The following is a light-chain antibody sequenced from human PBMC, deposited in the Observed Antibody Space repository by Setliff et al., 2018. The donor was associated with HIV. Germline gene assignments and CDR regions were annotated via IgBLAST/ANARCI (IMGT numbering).Light chain of an antibody. CDR2: EVS. J-gene: IGLJ1*01. CDR3: CSYASTGSFV. V-gene: IGLV2-23*02. CDR1: SSDVGSYNF. Sequence: SALTQPASVPGSPGQSITISCAGTSSDVGSYNFVSWYQQHPGKAPKLIIYEVSKWPSGVSNHFSGSKSGNTASLTISGLQAEDEAEYYCCSYASTGSFVFGTGTKVTVL.